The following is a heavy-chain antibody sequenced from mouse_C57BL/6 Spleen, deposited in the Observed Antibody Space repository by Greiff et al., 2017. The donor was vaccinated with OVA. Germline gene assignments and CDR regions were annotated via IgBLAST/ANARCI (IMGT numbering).Heavy chain of an antibody. V-gene: IGHV1-54*01. Sequence: QVQLQQSGAELVRPGTSVKVSCKASGYAFTNYLIEWVKQRPGQGLEWIGVINPGSGGTNYNEKFKGKATLTADKSSSTAYMQLSSLTSEYSAVYFCAREGLGYSNDAMDYWGQGTSVTVSS. CDR1: GYAFTNYL. D-gene: IGHD2-5*01. J-gene: IGHJ4*01. CDR2: INPGSGGT. CDR3: AREGLGYSNDAMDY.